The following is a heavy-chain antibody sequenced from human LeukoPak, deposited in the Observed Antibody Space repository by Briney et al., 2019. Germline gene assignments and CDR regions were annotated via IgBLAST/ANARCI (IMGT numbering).Heavy chain of an antibody. CDR3: ARGIAAAGINWFDP. J-gene: IGHJ5*02. D-gene: IGHD6-13*01. CDR1: GFTFSSYA. Sequence: PGGSLRLSCAASGFTFSSYAMHWVRQAPGKGLEWVAVISYDGSNKYYADSVKGRFTISRDNSKNTLYLQMNSLRAEDTAVYYCARGIAAAGINWFDPWGQGTLVTVSS. V-gene: IGHV3-30-3*01. CDR2: ISYDGSNK.